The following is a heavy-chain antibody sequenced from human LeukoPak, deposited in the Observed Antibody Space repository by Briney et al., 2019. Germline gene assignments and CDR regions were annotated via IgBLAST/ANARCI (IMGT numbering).Heavy chain of an antibody. CDR1: GGSVSSYY. D-gene: IGHD6-19*01. J-gene: IGHJ5*01. Sequence: SETLSLTCTVSGGSVSSYYWTWIRQPPGKGLEWIGYIYNSGSPSYTPSLKSRVTISVDTSKNQFSLKLSSVTAADTAVYYCARHYSSGWSDCWGQGTLVTVSS. CDR2: IYNSGSP. CDR3: ARHYSSGWSDC. V-gene: IGHV4-59*08.